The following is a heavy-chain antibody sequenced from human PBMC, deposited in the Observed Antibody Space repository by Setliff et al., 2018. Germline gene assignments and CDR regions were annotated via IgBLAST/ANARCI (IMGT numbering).Heavy chain of an antibody. Sequence: SETLSLTCTVSGDSISSRRSYWGWFRQPAGKGLEWIGQIYTSWSTNYNPSLKSRVTMSVDTSKNQFSLKLSSVTAADTAVYYCARGGTYRYFDYWGQGALVTVSS. CDR3: ARGGTYRYFDY. CDR2: IYTSWST. CDR1: GDSISSRRSY. J-gene: IGHJ4*02. V-gene: IGHV4-61*09.